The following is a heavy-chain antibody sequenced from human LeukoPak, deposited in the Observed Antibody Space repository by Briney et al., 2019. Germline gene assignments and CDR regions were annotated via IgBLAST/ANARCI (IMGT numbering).Heavy chain of an antibody. D-gene: IGHD3-10*01. Sequence: GGSLRLSCAASGFTFNSYAMNWVRQAPGKGLEWVAVIRYDGSAYSYADSVKGRFTISRDNSKNTLYLQMSSLRADDTAVYFCARDVWFGDYRWFDPWGQGTLVIVSS. V-gene: IGHV3-33*08. CDR2: IRYDGSAY. CDR3: ARDVWFGDYRWFDP. J-gene: IGHJ5*02. CDR1: GFTFNSYA.